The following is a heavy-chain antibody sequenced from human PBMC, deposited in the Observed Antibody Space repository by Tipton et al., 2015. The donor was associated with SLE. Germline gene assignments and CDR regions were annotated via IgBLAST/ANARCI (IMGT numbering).Heavy chain of an antibody. D-gene: IGHD3-22*01. Sequence: TLSLTCTVSGGSINSYYWTWIRQPPGKGLDWIGYIYYSGSTNYNPSLKSRVTMSVGTSKNQFSLKLSSVTAADTAVYYCASPQDYYHRGGLDVWGQGTTVTVSS. CDR2: IYYSGST. CDR1: GGSINSYY. J-gene: IGHJ6*02. CDR3: ASPQDYYHRGGLDV. V-gene: IGHV4-59*12.